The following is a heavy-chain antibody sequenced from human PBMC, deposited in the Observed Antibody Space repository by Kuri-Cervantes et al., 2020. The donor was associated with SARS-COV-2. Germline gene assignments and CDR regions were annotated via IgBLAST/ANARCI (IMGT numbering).Heavy chain of an antibody. J-gene: IGHJ4*02. CDR2: IYHSGST. CDR1: GYSISSGYY. Sequence: SETLSLTCAVSGYSISSGYYWGWIRQPPGKGLEWIGSIYHSGSTYYNPSLKSRVTISVDASKNQFSLRLRSLTAADTAVYYCARHCPTLFTATHLDYWGQGTLVTVSS. D-gene: IGHD2-8*01. CDR3: ARHCPTLFTATHLDY. V-gene: IGHV4-38-2*01.